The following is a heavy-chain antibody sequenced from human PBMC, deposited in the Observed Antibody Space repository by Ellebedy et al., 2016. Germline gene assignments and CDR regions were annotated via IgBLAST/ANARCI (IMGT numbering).Heavy chain of an antibody. Sequence: KVSXKGSGYSFTSYWISWVRQMPGKGLEWMGRIDPSDSYTNYSPSFQGHVTISADKSISTAYLQWSSLKASDTAMYYCARLVEMATMIDYWGQGTPVTVSS. V-gene: IGHV5-10-1*01. CDR2: IDPSDSYT. J-gene: IGHJ4*02. D-gene: IGHD5-24*01. CDR1: GYSFTSYW. CDR3: ARLVEMATMIDY.